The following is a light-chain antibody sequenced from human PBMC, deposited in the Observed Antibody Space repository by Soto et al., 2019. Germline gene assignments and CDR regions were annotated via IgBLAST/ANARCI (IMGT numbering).Light chain of an antibody. CDR1: SSDVGGYNY. J-gene: IGLJ1*01. V-gene: IGLV2-14*03. CDR3: CSYTTSNTRQIV. CDR2: DVS. Sequence: QSALTQPASVSGSPGQSITISCTGTSSDVGGYNYVSWYQQHPGKAPKFMIYDVSSRPSGVSNRFSGSKSGNTASLTISGLQAEDEADYYCCSYTTSNTRQIVFGTGTKVTVL.